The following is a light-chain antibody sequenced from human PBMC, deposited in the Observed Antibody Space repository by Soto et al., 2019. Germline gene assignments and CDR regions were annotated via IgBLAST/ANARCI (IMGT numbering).Light chain of an antibody. CDR3: SSYTSSTTPYV. CDR2: DVS. CDR1: SSDVGGYNY. V-gene: IGLV2-14*03. J-gene: IGLJ1*01. Sequence: QSVLTQPASVSGSPGQSITISCTGTSSDVGGYNYVSWYQRHPGKAPTLMIFDVSNRPSGVSNRFSGSKSANTASLTISGLQAEDEADYFCSSYTSSTTPYVFVTGTKVTVL.